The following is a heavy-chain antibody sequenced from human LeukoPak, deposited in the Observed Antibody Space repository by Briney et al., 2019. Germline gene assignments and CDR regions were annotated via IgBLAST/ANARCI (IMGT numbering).Heavy chain of an antibody. CDR2: VFYNGAT. V-gene: IGHV4-39*07. CDR1: GGSISSSIYY. J-gene: IGHJ6*02. CDR3: ARGVQLYYYYGMDV. Sequence: SETLSLTCIVSGGSISSSIYYWAWVRQPPGKGLEWIGTVFYNGATQYSPSLKSRVTISVDTSKNQFSLKLSSVTAADTAVYYCARGVQLYYYYGMDVWGQGTTVTVSS. D-gene: IGHD1-1*01.